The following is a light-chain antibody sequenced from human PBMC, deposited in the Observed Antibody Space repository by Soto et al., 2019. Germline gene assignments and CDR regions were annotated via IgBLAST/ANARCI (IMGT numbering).Light chain of an antibody. Sequence: DIQLTQSPSFLSASVGDRVTITCRASQDISDYLAWYQQRPGKAPKLLIYDASNLETGVPSRFSGSGSGTDFTLTISSLEPEDFAVYYCQQRSNWPPLISFGQGTRLEIK. CDR3: QQRSNWPPLIS. CDR1: QDISDY. V-gene: IGKV1-9*01. CDR2: DAS. J-gene: IGKJ5*01.